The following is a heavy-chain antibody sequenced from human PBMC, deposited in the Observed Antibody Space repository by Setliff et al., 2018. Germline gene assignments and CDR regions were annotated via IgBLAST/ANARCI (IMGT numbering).Heavy chain of an antibody. CDR1: GNRFTDYN. D-gene: IGHD1-26*01. CDR2: INPDSGDT. J-gene: IGHJ5*02. Sequence: ASVKVSCKASGNRFTDYNLHWVRQAPGQGLEWMGWINPDSGDTHSAQKFQGRITMTRDTSINTAYMELGSLTSDDTAFYYCVRSGKFGMRFWFDQWGQGTLVTVSS. V-gene: IGHV1-2*02. CDR3: VRSGKFGMRFWFDQ.